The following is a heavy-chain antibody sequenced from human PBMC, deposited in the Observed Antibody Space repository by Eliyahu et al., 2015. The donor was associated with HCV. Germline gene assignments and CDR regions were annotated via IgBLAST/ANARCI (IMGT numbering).Heavy chain of an antibody. CDR3: AKAISDWYQLAHDY. J-gene: IGHJ4*02. D-gene: IGHD2-2*01. CDR1: GFTFSSYA. V-gene: IGHV3-23*04. CDR2: IGGSGDIT. Sequence: EVQLVESGGGLVQPGGSLXLSCAASGFTFSSYAMXWVRQAPGKGLEWVSAIGGSGDITYYADSVEGRFTISRDNSKNTLYLQMDSLRAEDTAVYYCAKAISDWYQLAHDYWGQGTLVTVSS.